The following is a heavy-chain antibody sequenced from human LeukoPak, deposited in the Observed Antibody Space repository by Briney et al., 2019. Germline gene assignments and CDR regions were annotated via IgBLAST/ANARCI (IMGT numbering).Heavy chain of an antibody. CDR3: ARLASGRYGPLPPYDS. V-gene: IGHV4-39*01. Sequence: SGTQSLTCKVPGGSIISCMYYSGWVRQPPGKGLGCIGSMFDVGTTYYNPSLKSGLTISVDIAENQCSRRLRAGTAADTPVYYSARLASGRYGPLPPYDSWGQGKLVTVSP. J-gene: IGHJ4*02. CDR1: GGSIISCMYY. D-gene: IGHD1-26*01. CDR2: MFDVGTT.